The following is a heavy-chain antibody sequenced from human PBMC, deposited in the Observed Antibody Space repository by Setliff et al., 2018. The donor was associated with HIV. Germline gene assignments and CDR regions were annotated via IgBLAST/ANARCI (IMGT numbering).Heavy chain of an antibody. CDR1: GITFSNAW. J-gene: IGHJ4*02. CDR3: TTALTYGGTKN. Sequence: GGSLRLSCAASGITFSNAWMSWVRQAPGKGLEWVGRIKSKTDGGTTDYAAPVKGRFTISRDDSKNTLYLQMNSLKTEDTTVYYCTTALTYGGTKNWGQGTLVTVSS. D-gene: IGHD2-15*01. CDR2: IKSKTDGGTT. V-gene: IGHV3-15*01.